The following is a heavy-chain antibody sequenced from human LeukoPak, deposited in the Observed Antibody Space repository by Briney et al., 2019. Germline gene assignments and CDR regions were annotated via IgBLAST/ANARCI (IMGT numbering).Heavy chain of an antibody. CDR1: GYTFTGYY. D-gene: IGHD6-13*01. CDR2: INPNRGGT. Sequence: VSVKVSCKASGYTFTGYYMHWVRQAPGQGLEWMGWINPNRGGTNYAQKFQGRVTMTRDTSISTAYMELSRLRSDDTAVYYCARLTEQQLAHFDYWGQGTLVTVSP. CDR3: ARLTEQQLAHFDY. J-gene: IGHJ4*02. V-gene: IGHV1-2*02.